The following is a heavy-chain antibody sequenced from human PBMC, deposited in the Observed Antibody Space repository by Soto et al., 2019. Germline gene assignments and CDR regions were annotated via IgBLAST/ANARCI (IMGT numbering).Heavy chain of an antibody. J-gene: IGHJ6*02. CDR3: ARDGIVVVPAAVYYYYGMDV. CDR2: IIPIFGTA. CDR1: GGTFSSYA. D-gene: IGHD2-2*01. V-gene: IGHV1-69*13. Sequence: SVKVSCKASGGTFSSYAISWVRQAPGQGLEWMGGIIPIFGTASYAQKFQGRVTMTADASTSTVYMELSSLRSEDTAVYYCARDGIVVVPAAVYYYYGMDVWGQGTTVTVSS.